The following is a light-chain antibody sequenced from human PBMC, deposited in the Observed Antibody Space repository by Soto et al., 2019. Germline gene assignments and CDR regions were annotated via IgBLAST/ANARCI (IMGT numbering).Light chain of an antibody. CDR1: QSVSSSY. CDR3: QQYGSSGT. J-gene: IGKJ1*01. Sequence: EIVLTQSPGTLSFSPGERATLSCRASQSVSSSYLAWYQQRPGQAPRLLIYTASSRATGIPDRFSGSGSGTDFTLTISRLEPEDFAVYYCQQYGSSGTFGQGTKVDIK. CDR2: TAS. V-gene: IGKV3-20*01.